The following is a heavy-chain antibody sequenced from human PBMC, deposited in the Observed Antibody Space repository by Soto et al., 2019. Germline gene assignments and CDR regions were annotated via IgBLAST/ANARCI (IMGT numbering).Heavy chain of an antibody. V-gene: IGHV1-8*01. D-gene: IGHD6-6*01. CDR1: GYTFTSYD. Sequence: ASVKVSCKASGYTFTSYDINWVRQATGQGLEWMGWMNPNSGNTGYAQKFQGRVTMTRNTSISTAYMELSSLRSEDTAVYYGATAYRYSSSSWDYYYGMDVWGQGTTVTVAS. CDR2: MNPNSGNT. J-gene: IGHJ6*02. CDR3: ATAYRYSSSSWDYYYGMDV.